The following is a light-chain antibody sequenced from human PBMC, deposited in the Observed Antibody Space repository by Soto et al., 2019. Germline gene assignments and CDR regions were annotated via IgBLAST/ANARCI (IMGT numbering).Light chain of an antibody. V-gene: IGKV1-5*01. Sequence: DIQMTQSPSTLSASIGDRVTITCRASQSISRWLAWYQQRPGKAPNLLIYDDSTLKTGVPSRFSGSGSGTEFTLPSSRLEPEDFASDYCQQYNTYSAFGQGTKVEVK. CDR1: QSISRW. J-gene: IGKJ1*01. CDR2: DDS. CDR3: QQYNTYSA.